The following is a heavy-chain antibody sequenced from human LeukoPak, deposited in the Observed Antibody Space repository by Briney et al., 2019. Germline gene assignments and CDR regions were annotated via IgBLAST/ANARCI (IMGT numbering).Heavy chain of an antibody. D-gene: IGHD1-26*01. Sequence: ASVKVSCKTSGYTFTKYDINRVRQATGQGLEWMGWMNPKSGNTGSAQRFQGRVTMTRDTSISTAYMELSSLRSEDTAVYYCARVWGAIDYWGQGTLVTVSS. CDR1: GYTFTKYD. CDR3: ARVWGAIDY. CDR2: MNPKSGNT. J-gene: IGHJ4*02. V-gene: IGHV1-8*01.